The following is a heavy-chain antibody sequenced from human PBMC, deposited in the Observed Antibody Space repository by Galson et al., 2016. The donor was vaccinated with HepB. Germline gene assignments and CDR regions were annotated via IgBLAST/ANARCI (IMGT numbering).Heavy chain of an antibody. CDR1: GYTFSSYY. V-gene: IGHV1-46*01. J-gene: IGHJ4*02. D-gene: IGHD2-21*02. Sequence: SVKVSCKASGYTFSSYYIHWVRQAPGQGLEWMGQIPPSGDLRTYGRVTMTRDTSTSTAYMEVNNLRSEDTAVYYCGKDSGDYGADYRGQGTLVIVSS. CDR2: IPPSGDLR. CDR3: GKDSGDYGADY.